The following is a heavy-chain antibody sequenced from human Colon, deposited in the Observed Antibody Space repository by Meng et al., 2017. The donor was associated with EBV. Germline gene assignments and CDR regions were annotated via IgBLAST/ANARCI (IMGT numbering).Heavy chain of an antibody. D-gene: IGHD2-21*02. V-gene: IGHV4-4*02. J-gene: IGHJ4*02. Sequence: VRESGPRLGKPSGTLSLTWGVSGGSLSRRNWWSWVRQPPGKGLEWIGEIYHSGSTNYNPSLKSRVTISVDESKNQFSLRLSSVTAADTAVYYCARVGAYCGGDCYHPRWGQGTLVTVSS. CDR2: IYHSGST. CDR3: ARVGAYCGGDCYHPR. CDR1: GGSLSRRNW.